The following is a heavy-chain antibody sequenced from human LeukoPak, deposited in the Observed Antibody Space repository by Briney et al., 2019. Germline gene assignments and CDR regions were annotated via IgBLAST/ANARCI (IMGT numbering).Heavy chain of an antibody. CDR3: ARDESGYYGSGGYYGMDV. D-gene: IGHD3-10*01. J-gene: IGHJ6*02. CDR2: ISSSSSYI. CDR1: GFTFSSYS. V-gene: IGHV3-21*01. Sequence: GGSLRLSCAASGFTFSSYSMNWVRQAPGKGLEWVSSISSSSSYIYYADSVKGRFTISRDNAKNSLYLQMNSLRAEDTAVHYCARDESGYYGSGGYYGMDVWGQGTTVTVSS.